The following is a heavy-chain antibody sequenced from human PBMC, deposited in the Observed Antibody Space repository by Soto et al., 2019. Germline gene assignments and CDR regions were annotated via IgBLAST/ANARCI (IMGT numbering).Heavy chain of an antibody. J-gene: IGHJ4*02. V-gene: IGHV3-48*01. CDR3: ASPYCSGGSCYSALFVY. D-gene: IGHD2-15*01. Sequence: GRSLRLSCAASGFTCSSYGMNWVRQAPGKRLEWVSYISSSSSTIYYADSVKGRFTISRDNAKNSLYLQMNSLRAEDTAVYYCASPYCSGGSCYSALFVYWGQGTLVTVSS. CDR1: GFTCSSYG. CDR2: ISSSSSTI.